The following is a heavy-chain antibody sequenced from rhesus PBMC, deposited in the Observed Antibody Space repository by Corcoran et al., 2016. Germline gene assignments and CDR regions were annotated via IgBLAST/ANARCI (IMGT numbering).Heavy chain of an antibody. CDR3: ARDPSGPYNFWSGYTFDY. CDR1: GGSISSNS. D-gene: IGHD3-3*01. J-gene: IGHJ4*01. CDR2: ISGSGGST. V-gene: IGHV4-173*01. Sequence: QLQLQESGPGLVKPSETRSLTCAVPGGSISSNSWSWIRQPPGKGLGWIGRISGSGGSTDYNPSLKSRVTISTDTSKNQFSLKLSSVTAADTAVYYCARDPSGPYNFWSGYTFDYWGQGVLVTVSS.